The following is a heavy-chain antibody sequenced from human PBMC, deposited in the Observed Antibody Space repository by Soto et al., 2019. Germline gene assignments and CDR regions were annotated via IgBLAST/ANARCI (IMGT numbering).Heavy chain of an antibody. J-gene: IGHJ4*02. CDR2: ISYDGSNK. CDR1: GFTFSSYG. D-gene: IGHD3-22*01. CDR3: AKDRHDSSGYYPNMHGLFDY. V-gene: IGHV3-30*18. Sequence: GGSLRLSCAASGFTFSSYGMHWVRQAPGKRLEWVAVISYDGSNKYYADSVKGRFTISRDNSKNTLYLQMNSLRAEDTAVYYCAKDRHDSSGYYPNMHGLFDYWGQGTLVTVSS.